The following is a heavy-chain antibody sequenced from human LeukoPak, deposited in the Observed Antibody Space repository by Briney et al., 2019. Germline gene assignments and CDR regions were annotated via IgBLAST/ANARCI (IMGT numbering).Heavy chain of an antibody. CDR2: ISGSGGST. CDR1: GFTFSTYA. V-gene: IGHV3-23*01. CDR3: AKDHVLLDY. J-gene: IGHJ4*02. Sequence: GGSLRLSCAASGFTFSTYAMGWVRQAPGKGLEWVSSISGSGGSTYYADSVKGRFTISRDNSKNTLYLQMNSLRAEDTAIYYCAKDHVLLDYWGQGTLVTVSS.